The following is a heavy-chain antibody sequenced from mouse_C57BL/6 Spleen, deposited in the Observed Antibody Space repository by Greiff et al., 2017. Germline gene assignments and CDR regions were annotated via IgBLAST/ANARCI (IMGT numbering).Heavy chain of an antibody. D-gene: IGHD4-1*01. Sequence: QVQLQQPGAELVKPGASVKMSCKASGYTFTSYWITWVKQRPGQGLEWIGDISPGSGSTNYNEKFKSKATLTVDASSSTAYMQLSSLTSEDSAVYYCARELTGTDWYFDVWGTGTTVTVSS. CDR2: ISPGSGST. V-gene: IGHV1-55*01. J-gene: IGHJ1*03. CDR3: ARELTGTDWYFDV. CDR1: GYTFTSYW.